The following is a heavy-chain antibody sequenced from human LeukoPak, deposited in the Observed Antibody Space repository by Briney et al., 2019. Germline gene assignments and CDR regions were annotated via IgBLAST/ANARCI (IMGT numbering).Heavy chain of an antibody. D-gene: IGHD6-19*01. CDR3: ARDRPVAGNY. J-gene: IGHJ4*02. Sequence: SGGSLRLSCAASGFTFSRYWMSWVRQAPGKGLEWVANIKEGGSENYYVDSVKGRFTISRDDAKNTLYLQMNSLRAEDTAVYYCARDRPVAGNYWGQGTLVTVSS. CDR2: IKEGGSEN. CDR1: GFTFSRYW. V-gene: IGHV3-7*01.